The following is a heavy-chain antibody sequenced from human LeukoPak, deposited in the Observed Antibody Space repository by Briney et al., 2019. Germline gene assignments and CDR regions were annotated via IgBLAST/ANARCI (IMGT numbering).Heavy chain of an antibody. CDR1: GFTFGDYA. D-gene: IGHD2-2*01. V-gene: IGHV3-49*03. J-gene: IGHJ4*02. Sequence: GGSLRLSCTASGFTFGDYAMSWFRQAPGKGLEWVGFIRSKAYGGTTEYAASVKGRFTISGDDSKSIAYLQMNSLKTEDTAVYYCTRRSVAGGDDQLLSFLDYWGQGTLVTVSS. CDR2: IRSKAYGGTT. CDR3: TRRSVAGGDDQLLSFLDY.